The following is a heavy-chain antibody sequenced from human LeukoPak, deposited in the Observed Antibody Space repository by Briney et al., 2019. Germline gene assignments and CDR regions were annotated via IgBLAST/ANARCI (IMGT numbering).Heavy chain of an antibody. CDR1: GYTFSNYG. CDR3: ARDRGYGDDSFDP. J-gene: IGHJ5*02. D-gene: IGHD4-17*01. Sequence: ASVKVSCKASGYTFSNYGITWVRQAPGQGLEWMGWISAYNGNTNYAQKLQGRVTMTTDTSTSTAYMELRSLRSDDTAVYYCARDRGYGDDSFDPWGQGTLVTVSS. CDR2: ISAYNGNT. V-gene: IGHV1-18*01.